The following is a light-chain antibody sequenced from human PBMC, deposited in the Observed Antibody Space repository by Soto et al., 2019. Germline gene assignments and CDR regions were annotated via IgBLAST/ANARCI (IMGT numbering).Light chain of an antibody. CDR2: GAS. J-gene: IGKJ1*01. Sequence: VGITQSPATLSVSPGERATLSCRASQSVSSNLAWYQQKPGQAPRLLIYGASTRATGIPARFSGSGSGTEFILTISGLEPEDSGIYHCHQHGGSPETFGQGTKVDI. V-gene: IGKV3-15*01. CDR3: HQHGGSPET. CDR1: QSVSSN.